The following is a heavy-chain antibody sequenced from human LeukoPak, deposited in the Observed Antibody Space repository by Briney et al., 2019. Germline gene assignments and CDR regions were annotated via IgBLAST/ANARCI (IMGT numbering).Heavy chain of an antibody. CDR3: AKGGYWSGGSCYSSFDY. V-gene: IGHV3-23*01. CDR1: GFTFSSFA. J-gene: IGHJ4*02. Sequence: GGSLRLSCAASGFTFSSFAMSWVRRAPGKGLGGVSAISGSGGSTYYADSVKGRFTIPRDNSKNTLYLQMNSLRAEDTAVYYCAKGGYWSGGSCYSSFDYWGQGTLVTVSS. CDR2: ISGSGGST. D-gene: IGHD2-15*01.